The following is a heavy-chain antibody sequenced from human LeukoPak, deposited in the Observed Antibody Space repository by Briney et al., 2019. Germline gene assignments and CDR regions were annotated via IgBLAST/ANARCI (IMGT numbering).Heavy chain of an antibody. J-gene: IGHJ5*01. D-gene: IGHD3-10*01. CDR2: ISAYNGNT. V-gene: IGHV1-18*01. CDR1: GYTFTSYG. Sequence: ASVKVSCKASGYTFTSYGISWVRQAPGQGLEWMGWISAYNGNTNYAQKLQGRVTMTVDTSTTTAYMELTSLRSDDTAVYYCARDDAAGPNWFDSWGQGTLVTVSS. CDR3: ARDDAAGPNWFDS.